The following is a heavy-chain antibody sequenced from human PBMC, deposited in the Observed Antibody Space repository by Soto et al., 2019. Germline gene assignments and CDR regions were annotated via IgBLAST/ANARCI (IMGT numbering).Heavy chain of an antibody. CDR3: AKDSSIFGVVSMFDY. V-gene: IGHV3-23*01. J-gene: IGHJ4*02. Sequence: EVQLLESGGGLVQPGGSLRLSCAASGFTFSSYAMSWVRQAPGKGLEWVSAISGSGGSTYYADSVKDRFTISRDNSKNTLYLQMNSLRAEDTAVYYCAKDSSIFGVVSMFDYWGQGTLVTVSS. CDR1: GFTFSSYA. D-gene: IGHD3-3*01. CDR2: ISGSGGST.